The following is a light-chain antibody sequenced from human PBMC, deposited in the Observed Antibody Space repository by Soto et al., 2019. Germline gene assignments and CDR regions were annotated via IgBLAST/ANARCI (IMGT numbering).Light chain of an antibody. CDR2: EGS. V-gene: IGLV2-23*01. CDR1: SSDIGSSNL. CDR3: CSFARSSTSYV. Sequence: QSALTQPASVSGSPGQSITISCTGTSSDIGSSNLVSWYQQHPGKAPKLIIYEGSRRPSGVSGRFSGSKSGNTASLTISGLQAEDEADYYCCSFARSSTSYVFGTGTKLT. J-gene: IGLJ1*01.